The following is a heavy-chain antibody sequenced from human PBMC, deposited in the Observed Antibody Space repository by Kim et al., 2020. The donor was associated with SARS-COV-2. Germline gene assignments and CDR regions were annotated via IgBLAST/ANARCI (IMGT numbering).Heavy chain of an antibody. CDR2: FDPEDGET. V-gene: IGHV1-24*01. CDR3: PTARIAVDYYGMDV. CDR1: GYTLTELS. Sequence: ASVKVSCKVSGYTLTELSMHWVRQAPGKGLEWMGGFDPEDGETIYAQKFQGRVTMTEDTSTDTAYMELSSLRSEDTAVYYCPTARIAVDYYGMDVWGQGTTVTVSS. J-gene: IGHJ6*02. D-gene: IGHD6-19*01.